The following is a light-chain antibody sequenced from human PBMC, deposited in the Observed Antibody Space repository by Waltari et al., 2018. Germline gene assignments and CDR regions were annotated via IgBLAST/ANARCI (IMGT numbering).Light chain of an antibody. Sequence: DIVMTQSPLSLAVTPGEPASISCRSSESLLHSSGYNYLDWYLQKPGQSPQLLIYLASNRASGVTDRFSGSGSGTDFTLKISRVESEDVGVYYCMQALQTWTFGQGTRVEIK. CDR3: MQALQTWT. J-gene: IGKJ1*01. CDR1: ESLLHSSGYNY. V-gene: IGKV2-28*01. CDR2: LAS.